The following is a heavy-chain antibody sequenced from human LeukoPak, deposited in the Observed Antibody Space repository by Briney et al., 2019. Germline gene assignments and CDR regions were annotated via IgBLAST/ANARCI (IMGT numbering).Heavy chain of an antibody. CDR3: ARGIWSARTVDYYLDS. CDR1: GYTFSNYA. CDR2: INADNGHT. V-gene: IGHV1-3*01. D-gene: IGHD2-21*01. J-gene: IGHJ4*02. Sequence: GASVKVSCKASGYTFSNYAIHWVRQAPGQRFEWTGWINADNGHTKYSQNFQGRVTITRDSSASTVYIDLSSLTSEDTAVYYCARGIWSARTVDYYLDSWGQGTLVTVSS.